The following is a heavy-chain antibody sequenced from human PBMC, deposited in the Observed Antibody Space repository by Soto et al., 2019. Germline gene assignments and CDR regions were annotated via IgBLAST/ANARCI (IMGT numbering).Heavy chain of an antibody. Sequence: SETLSLTCAVSGDSISSSVWWTWVRQPPGKGLEWIGEVFHTGDTYSNPSLRSRVAMSVDKSTNEFSLKVTSVTAADTSIYYCARKAWVRFDYWGQGALVTVYS. CDR2: VFHTGDT. J-gene: IGHJ4*02. CDR1: GDSISSSVW. D-gene: IGHD7-27*01. V-gene: IGHV4-4*02. CDR3: ARKAWVRFDY.